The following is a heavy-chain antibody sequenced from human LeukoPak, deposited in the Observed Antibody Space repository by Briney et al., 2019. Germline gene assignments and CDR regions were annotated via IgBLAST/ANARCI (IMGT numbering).Heavy chain of an antibody. D-gene: IGHD3-10*01. CDR3: ARARSSSGSYYKSPPWFDP. CDR1: GGSFSGYY. J-gene: IGHJ5*02. V-gene: IGHV4-34*01. CDR2: INHSGST. Sequence: NTSETLFLTCAVYGGSFSGYYWSWIRQPPGKGLEWIGEINHSGSTNYNPSLKSRVTISVDTSKNQFSLKLSSVTAADTAVYYCARARSSSGSYYKSPPWFDPWGQGTLVTVSS.